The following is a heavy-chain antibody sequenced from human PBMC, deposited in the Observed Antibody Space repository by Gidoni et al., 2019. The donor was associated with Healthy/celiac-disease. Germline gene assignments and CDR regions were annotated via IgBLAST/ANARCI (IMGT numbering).Heavy chain of an antibody. CDR2: ISYDGSNK. D-gene: IGHD1-1*01. Sequence: QVQLVESGGGVVQPGRSLMLSCAASGFTFSSYGMHWVRQAPGKGLEWVAVISYDGSNKYYADSVKGRFTISRDNSKNTLYLQMNSLRAEDTAVYYCAKDRTLDYFDYWGQGTLVTVSS. V-gene: IGHV3-30*18. CDR3: AKDRTLDYFDY. J-gene: IGHJ4*02. CDR1: GFTFSSYG.